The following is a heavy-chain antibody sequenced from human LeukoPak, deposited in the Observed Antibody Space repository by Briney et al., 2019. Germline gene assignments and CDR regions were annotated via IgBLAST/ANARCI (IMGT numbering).Heavy chain of an antibody. D-gene: IGHD3-3*01. Sequence: PGGSLRLSCAASGFTFSSYTMSWVRQAPGKGLEWVSTITTSDGNTYYADSVKGRFTVSRDNSKNTLYLQMNSLRAEDTAVYYCARGSEKGYYDFWSGYSSSGLEYWGQGTLVTVSS. CDR2: ITTSDGNT. CDR3: ARGSEKGYYDFWSGYSSSGLEY. J-gene: IGHJ4*02. CDR1: GFTFSSYT. V-gene: IGHV3-23*01.